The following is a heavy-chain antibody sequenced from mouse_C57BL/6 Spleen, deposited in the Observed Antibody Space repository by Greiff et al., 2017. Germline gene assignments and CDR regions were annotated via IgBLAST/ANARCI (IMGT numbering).Heavy chain of an antibody. CDR1: GFTFSSYA. J-gene: IGHJ4*01. V-gene: IGHV5-9-1*02. CDR2: ISSGGDYI. Sequence: EVHLVESGEGLVKPGGSLKLSCAASGFTFSSYAMSWVRQTPEKRLEWVAYISSGGDYIYYADTVKGRFTISRDNARNTLYLQMSSLKSEDTAMYYCTRDYYYGSSYGAMDYWGQGTSVTVSS. D-gene: IGHD1-1*01. CDR3: TRDYYYGSSYGAMDY.